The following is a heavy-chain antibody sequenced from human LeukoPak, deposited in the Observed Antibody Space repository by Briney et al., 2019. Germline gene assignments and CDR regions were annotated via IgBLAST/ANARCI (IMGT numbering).Heavy chain of an antibody. CDR3: ARAETIFDASPYDY. CDR1: GYTFTSYG. J-gene: IGHJ4*02. CDR2: ISTDNGNT. Sequence: GASVKVSCRASGYTFTSYGISWVRQAPGRGLEWMGWISTDNGNTNYAQNLQGRVSMTRDTFTSTVYMELRSLRSDDTAVYYCARAETIFDASPYDYWGQGTLVTVSS. V-gene: IGHV1-18*01. D-gene: IGHD3-3*01.